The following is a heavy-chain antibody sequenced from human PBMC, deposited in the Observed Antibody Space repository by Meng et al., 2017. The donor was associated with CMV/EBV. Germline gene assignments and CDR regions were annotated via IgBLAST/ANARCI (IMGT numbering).Heavy chain of an antibody. J-gene: IGHJ4*02. D-gene: IGHD5-24*01. CDR2: IIPILGIA. CDR3: ARDCGWLHYFDY. Sequence: SVKVSCKASGGTFSSYTISWVRQAPGQGLEWMGRIIPILGIANYAQKFQGRVTITADKSTSTAYMELSSLRSEDTAVYYCARDCGWLHYFDYWGQGALVTVSS. CDR1: GGTFSSYT. V-gene: IGHV1-69*04.